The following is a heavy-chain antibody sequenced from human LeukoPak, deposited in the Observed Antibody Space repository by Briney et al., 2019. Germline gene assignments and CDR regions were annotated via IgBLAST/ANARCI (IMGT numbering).Heavy chain of an antibody. V-gene: IGHV3-23*01. J-gene: IGHJ4*02. Sequence: GGSLRLSCAASGFTFSSYAMSWVRQAPGKGLEWVSAISGSGGSTYYADSVKGRFTISRDTSKSTLLLQMNSLRAEDTAIYYCAKTPRYSGYDPYFDYWGQGTLATVSS. CDR1: GFTFSSYA. D-gene: IGHD5-12*01. CDR2: ISGSGGST. CDR3: AKTPRYSGYDPYFDY.